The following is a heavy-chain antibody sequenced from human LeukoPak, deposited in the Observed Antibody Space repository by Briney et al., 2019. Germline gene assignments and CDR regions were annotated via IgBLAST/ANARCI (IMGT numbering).Heavy chain of an antibody. CDR3: ARDRYYYDSSGYLHYSDY. J-gene: IGHJ4*02. CDR1: GGSISSGGYY. Sequence: PSETLSLTCTVSGGSISSGGYYWSWIRQHPGKGLEWIGYIYYSGSTYYNPSLKSRVTISVDTSKNQFSLKLSSVTAADTAVYYCARDRYYYDSSGYLHYSDYWGQGTLVTVSS. V-gene: IGHV4-31*03. D-gene: IGHD3-22*01. CDR2: IYYSGST.